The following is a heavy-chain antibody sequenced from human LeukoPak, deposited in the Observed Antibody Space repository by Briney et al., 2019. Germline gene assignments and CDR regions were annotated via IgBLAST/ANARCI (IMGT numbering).Heavy chain of an antibody. Sequence: PGGSLRLSCAASGFTFSSYGMHWVRQAPGKGLEWVAVISYDGSNKYYADSVKGRFTISRDNSKNTLYLQMNSLRPEDTAVYFCARDSYIFEGGGYSDFYFDYWGQGTLVTVSS. V-gene: IGHV3-30*03. CDR3: ARDSYIFEGGGYSDFYFDY. CDR2: ISYDGSNK. CDR1: GFTFSSYG. D-gene: IGHD3-22*01. J-gene: IGHJ4*02.